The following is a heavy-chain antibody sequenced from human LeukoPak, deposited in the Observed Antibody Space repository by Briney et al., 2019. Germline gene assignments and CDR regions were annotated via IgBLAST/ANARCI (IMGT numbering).Heavy chain of an antibody. CDR1: GGSISSYY. CDR3: ARDPGVVGVWYYYYGMDV. CDR2: IYYSGST. J-gene: IGHJ6*02. Sequence: SETLSLTCTVSGGSISSYYWGWIRQPPGKGLEWIGYIYYSGSTNYNPSLKSRVTISVDTSKNQFSLKLSSVTAADTAVYYCARDPGVVGVWYYYYGMDVWGQGTTVTVSS. D-gene: IGHD1-26*01. V-gene: IGHV4-59*01.